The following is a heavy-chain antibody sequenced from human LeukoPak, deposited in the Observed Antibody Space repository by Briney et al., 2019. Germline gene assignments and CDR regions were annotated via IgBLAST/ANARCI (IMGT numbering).Heavy chain of an antibody. Sequence: GGSLRLSCAASGFTFSSYSMNWVRQAPGKGLEWVSSISSSSSYIYYAGSVKGRFTISRDNAKNSLYLQMNSLRAEDTAVYYCARGYSYGENDYWGQGTLVTVSS. J-gene: IGHJ4*02. CDR3: ARGYSYGENDY. CDR2: ISSSSSYI. D-gene: IGHD5-18*01. CDR1: GFTFSSYS. V-gene: IGHV3-21*01.